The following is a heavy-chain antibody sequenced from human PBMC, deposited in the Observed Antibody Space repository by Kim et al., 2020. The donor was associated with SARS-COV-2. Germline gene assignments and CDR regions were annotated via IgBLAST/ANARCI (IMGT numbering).Heavy chain of an antibody. V-gene: IGHV1-69*13. D-gene: IGHD2-2*01. CDR2: IIPIFGTA. CDR3: ALVVVGNETEHYYYYYGMDV. CDR1: GGTFSSYA. J-gene: IGHJ6*02. Sequence: SVKVSCRASGGTFSSYAISWVRQAPGQGLEWMGGIIPIFGTANYAQKFQGRVTITADESTSTAYMELSSLRSEDTAVYYCALVVVGNETEHYYYYYGMDVWGQGTTVTVSS.